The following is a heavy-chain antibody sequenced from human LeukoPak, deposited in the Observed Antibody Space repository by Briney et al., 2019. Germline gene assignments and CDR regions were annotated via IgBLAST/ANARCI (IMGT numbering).Heavy chain of an antibody. CDR2: INPNTGGT. CDR3: ARDRSGSVDY. J-gene: IGHJ4*02. V-gene: IGHV1-2*02. CDR1: GYTFTGYY. Sequence: ASVTVSCTASGYTFTGYYMHWVRQAPGQGLEWMGWINPNTGGTIYAQNFQGRVSMTRDTSIGTAYMELSSLRSDDTAFYYCARDRSGSVDYWGQGTLVTVSS. D-gene: IGHD3-10*01.